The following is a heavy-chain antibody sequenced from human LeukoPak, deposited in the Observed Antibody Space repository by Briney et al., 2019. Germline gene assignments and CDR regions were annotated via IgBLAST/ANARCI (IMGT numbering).Heavy chain of an antibody. CDR3: ARNSCERGFDY. CDR2: INHSGNT. Sequence: SETLSLTCAVYGGSFSGYYWSWIRQPPGKGLEWIGEINHSGNTNYNPSLKSRVTISVDTSKNQFSLYLTSVTAADTAVYYCARNSCERGFDYWGQGTLVTVSS. CDR1: GGSFSGYY. V-gene: IGHV4-34*01. D-gene: IGHD6-19*01. J-gene: IGHJ4*02.